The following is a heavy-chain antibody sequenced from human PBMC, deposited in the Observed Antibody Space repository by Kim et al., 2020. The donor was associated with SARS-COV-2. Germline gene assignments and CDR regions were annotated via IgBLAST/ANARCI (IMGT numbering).Heavy chain of an antibody. CDR3: ARDTLRYFDWLLRTAFDI. CDR2: ISSSSYI. V-gene: IGHV3-21*04. J-gene: IGHJ3*02. D-gene: IGHD3-9*01. Sequence: GGSLRLSCAASGFTFSSYSMNWVRQAPGKGLEWVSSISSSSYIYYADSVKGRFTISRDNAKNSLYLQMNSLRAEDTAVYYCARDTLRYFDWLLRTAFDIWGQGTMVTVSS. CDR1: GFTFSSYS.